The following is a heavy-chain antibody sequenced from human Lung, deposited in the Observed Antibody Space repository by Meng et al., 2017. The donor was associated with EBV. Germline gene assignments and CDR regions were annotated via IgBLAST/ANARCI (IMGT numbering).Heavy chain of an antibody. Sequence: QVERVHSGSEVKKPGGSMKVSCKASGYTFTGYYMHWVRQAPGQGLEWMGRINPNSGGTNYAQKFQGRVTMTRDTSISTAYMELSRLRSDDTAVYYCVHQAVAGIRGWFDPWGQGTLVTVSS. CDR2: INPNSGGT. D-gene: IGHD6-19*01. V-gene: IGHV1-2*06. CDR3: VHQAVAGIRGWFDP. CDR1: GYTFTGYY. J-gene: IGHJ5*02.